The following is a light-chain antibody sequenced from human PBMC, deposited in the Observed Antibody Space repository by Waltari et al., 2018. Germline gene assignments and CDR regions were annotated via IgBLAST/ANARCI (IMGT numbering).Light chain of an antibody. V-gene: IGKV1-5*03. CDR2: KAS. CDR1: QSIVVW. Sequence: DIQVTQPPSTLSASVRDRVTITCRASQSIVVWLAWYQQQPGKAPRLLISKASYLDSGVPSRFSGSASGTAFTLTISSLQADDFATYYCLQYNSYPWTFGQGTTVEIK. J-gene: IGKJ1*01. CDR3: LQYNSYPWT.